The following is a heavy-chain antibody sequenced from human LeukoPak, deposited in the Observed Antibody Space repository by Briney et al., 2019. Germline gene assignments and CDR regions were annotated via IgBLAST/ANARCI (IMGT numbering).Heavy chain of an antibody. Sequence: GGSLRLSCSASGFTFSTYTIHWVRQDPGKGLEYVSVISSNGGSTYYADSAKGRFTISRDNSNNTLYLQMTSLRAEDTAVYYCVKVTGDGAFDIWGQGTMVTVSS. D-gene: IGHD7-27*01. J-gene: IGHJ3*02. V-gene: IGHV3-64D*06. CDR1: GFTFSTYT. CDR3: VKVTGDGAFDI. CDR2: ISSNGGST.